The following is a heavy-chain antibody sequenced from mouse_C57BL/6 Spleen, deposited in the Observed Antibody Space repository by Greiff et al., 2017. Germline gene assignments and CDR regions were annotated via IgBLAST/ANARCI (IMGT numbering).Heavy chain of an antibody. V-gene: IGHV1-42*01. CDR1: GYSFTGYY. Sequence: EVKLMESGPELVKPGASVKISCKASGYSFTGYYMNWVKQSPEKSLEWIGEINPSTGGTTYNQKFKAKATLTVDKSSSTAYMQLKSLTSDDSAVYYCALLYSNYAMGYWGQGASVTVSS. CDR3: ALLYSNYAMGY. CDR2: INPSTGGT. D-gene: IGHD2-5*01. J-gene: IGHJ4*01.